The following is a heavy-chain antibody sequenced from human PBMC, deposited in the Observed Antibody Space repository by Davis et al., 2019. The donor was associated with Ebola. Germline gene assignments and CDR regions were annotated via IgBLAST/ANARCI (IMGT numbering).Heavy chain of an antibody. CDR1: GFSLTTSGVG. CDR3: ARHNILQQLVIDY. J-gene: IGHJ4*02. D-gene: IGHD6-13*01. V-gene: IGHV4-39*01. Sequence: SGPTLVKPTQTLTLTCTFSGFSLTTSGVGVGWIRQPPGKGLEWIGSIYYSGSTYYNPSLKSRVTISVDTSKNQFSLKLSSVTAADTAVYYCARHNILQQLVIDYWGQGTLVTVSS. CDR2: IYYSGST.